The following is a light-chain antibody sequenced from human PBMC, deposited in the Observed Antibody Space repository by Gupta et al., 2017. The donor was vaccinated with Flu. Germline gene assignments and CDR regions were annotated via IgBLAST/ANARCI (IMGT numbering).Light chain of an antibody. V-gene: IGLV2-14*01. CDR3: SSHATTDTLV. CDR2: EVR. J-gene: IGLJ1*01. Sequence: LITISFTVNCGTSGDYTYVFCDQLSPCKAPRLMIYEVRNRPSRVSSRFSGSKSVNTASLTISGLQAEDEADYFCSSHATTDTLVFGSGTTVTV. CDR1: CGTSGDYTY.